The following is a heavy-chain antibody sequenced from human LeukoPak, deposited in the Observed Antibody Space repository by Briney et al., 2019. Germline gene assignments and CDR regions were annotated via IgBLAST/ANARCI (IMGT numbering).Heavy chain of an antibody. D-gene: IGHD2-2*01. CDR3: ARAPEGYCSSTSCLPNLYYYYYYMDV. J-gene: IGHJ6*03. Sequence: GGSLRLSCAASGFTFSSYSMNWVRQAPGKGLECVASISRNSGDYTLYAASVKGRFTISRDNSKNTLYLQMNSLRAEDTAVYHCARAPEGYCSSTSCLPNLYYYYYYMDVWGKGTTVTVSS. CDR2: ISRNSGDYT. CDR1: GFTFSSYS. V-gene: IGHV3-21*01.